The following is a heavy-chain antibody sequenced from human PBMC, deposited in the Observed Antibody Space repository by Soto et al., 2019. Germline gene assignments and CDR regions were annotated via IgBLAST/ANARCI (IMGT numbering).Heavy chain of an antibody. CDR1: GYTLNNYA. CDR2: ISTYDGNP. CDR3: ARENTFSRGDFYYYMDV. Sequence: ASVKVSCKASGYTLNNYAINWARQAPGQRLEWMGWISTYDGNPKYAQILQGRLTLTTDTSTGTAYMELRSLRSDDTAVYYCARENTFSRGDFYYYMDVWGKGTTVTV. J-gene: IGHJ6*03. V-gene: IGHV1-18*01.